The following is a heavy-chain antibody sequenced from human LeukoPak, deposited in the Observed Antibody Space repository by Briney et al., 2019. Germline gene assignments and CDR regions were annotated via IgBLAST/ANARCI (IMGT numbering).Heavy chain of an antibody. J-gene: IGHJ4*02. CDR2: ISAYNGNT. CDR3: ARADDFWSGTPSNDY. CDR1: GYTFTSYG. V-gene: IGHV1-18*01. D-gene: IGHD3-3*01. Sequence: VASVKVSCKASGYTFTSYGISWVRQAPGQGLEWMGWISAYNGNTNYAQKLQGRVTMTTDTSTSTAYMELRSLRSDDTAVYYCARADDFWSGTPSNDYWGQGTLVTVSS.